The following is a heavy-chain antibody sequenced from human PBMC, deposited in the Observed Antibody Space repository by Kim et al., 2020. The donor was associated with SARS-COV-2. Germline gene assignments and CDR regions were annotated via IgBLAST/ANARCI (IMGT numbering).Heavy chain of an antibody. V-gene: IGHV3-11*01. J-gene: IGHJ4*02. Sequence: RGGRPIKDADSVNGRFTISRDSAKKSLSLQMNSLTPEDTAVYYCVREPANWGQGTLVTVSS. CDR3: VREPAN. CDR2: RGGRPI.